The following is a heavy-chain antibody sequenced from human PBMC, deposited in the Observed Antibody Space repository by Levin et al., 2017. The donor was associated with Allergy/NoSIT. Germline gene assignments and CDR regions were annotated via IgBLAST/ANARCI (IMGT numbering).Heavy chain of an antibody. D-gene: IGHD3-3*01. J-gene: IGHJ6*02. CDR2: ISFDGNNK. CDR1: GFTFSSYG. Sequence: LTGGSLRLSCAASGFTFSSYGMNWVRQAPGKGLEWVAVISFDGNNKNYADSVKGRFTISRDNSKNTLHLQMNSLRAEDTAVYFCAKGGGEHYDFWSDYYETDVWGQGTTVTVSS. V-gene: IGHV3-30*18. CDR3: AKGGGEHYDFWSDYYETDV.